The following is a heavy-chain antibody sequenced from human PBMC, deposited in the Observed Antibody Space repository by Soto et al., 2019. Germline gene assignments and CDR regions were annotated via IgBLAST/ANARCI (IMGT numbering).Heavy chain of an antibody. CDR3: ARRRYYYGSGSYSPMDV. V-gene: IGHV4-59*01. Sequence: SETLSLTCTVSGGSISSYYWSWIRQPPGKGLAWIGYISYSGSPNYNPSLKSRVTISVDTSKNQFSLKLSSVTAADTAVYYCARRRYYYGSGSYSPMDVWGQGTPVTVTS. CDR1: GGSISSYY. CDR2: ISYSGSP. J-gene: IGHJ6*02. D-gene: IGHD3-10*01.